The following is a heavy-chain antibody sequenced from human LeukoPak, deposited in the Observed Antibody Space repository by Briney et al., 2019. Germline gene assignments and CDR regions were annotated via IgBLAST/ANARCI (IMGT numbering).Heavy chain of an antibody. Sequence: GGSLRLSCAASGFTFSSYAMSWVRQAPGKGLEWVSAISGSGGSTYYADSVKGRFTISRDNSKNTLYLQMNSLRAEDTAVYYCAKGLSGYSGGWYDLDYWGQGTLVTVSS. CDR2: ISGSGGST. D-gene: IGHD6-19*01. V-gene: IGHV3-23*01. CDR1: GFTFSSYA. J-gene: IGHJ4*02. CDR3: AKGLSGYSGGWYDLDY.